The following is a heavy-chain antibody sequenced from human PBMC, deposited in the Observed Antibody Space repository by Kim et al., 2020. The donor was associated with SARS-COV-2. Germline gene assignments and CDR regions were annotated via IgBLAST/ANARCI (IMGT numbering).Heavy chain of an antibody. CDR2: GTA. V-gene: IGHV4-59*09. D-gene: IGHD2-2*01. Sequence: GTADYNPSLRGRVTISIDTSKNQFSLNLRSVTAADTAVYYCARGSPVANNWGQGTLVTVSS. CDR3: ARGSPVANN. J-gene: IGHJ4*02.